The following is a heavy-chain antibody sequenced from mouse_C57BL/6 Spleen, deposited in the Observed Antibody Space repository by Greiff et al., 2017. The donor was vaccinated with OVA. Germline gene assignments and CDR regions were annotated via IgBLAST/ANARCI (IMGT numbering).Heavy chain of an antibody. V-gene: IGHV1-52*01. J-gene: IGHJ4*01. CDR2: IDPSDSET. CDR1: GYTFTSYW. Sequence: QVQLQQPGAELVRPGSSVKLSCKASGYTFTSYWMHWVKQRPIQGLEWIGNIDPSDSETHYNQKFKDKATLTVDKSSSTAYMQLSSLTSEDSAVYYCARDGGNYEDYAMDYWGQGTSVTVSS. D-gene: IGHD2-3*01. CDR3: ARDGGNYEDYAMDY.